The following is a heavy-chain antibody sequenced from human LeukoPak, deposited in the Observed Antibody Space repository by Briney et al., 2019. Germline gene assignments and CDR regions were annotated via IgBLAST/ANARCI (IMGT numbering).Heavy chain of an antibody. CDR1: GFTFSSYS. J-gene: IGHJ4*02. Sequence: PGGSLRLSCAASGFTFSSYSMNWVRQAPGKGLEWVSSISSSSSYIYYADSVKGRFTISRDNAKNSLYLQMNSLRAEDTAVYYCARDLSSGSYYRTFDYWGQGTLVTVSS. CDR3: ARDLSSGSYYRTFDY. V-gene: IGHV3-21*01. D-gene: IGHD1-26*01. CDR2: ISSSSSYI.